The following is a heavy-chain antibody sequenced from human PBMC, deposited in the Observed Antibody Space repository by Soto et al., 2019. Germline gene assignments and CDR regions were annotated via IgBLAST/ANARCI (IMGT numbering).Heavy chain of an antibody. V-gene: IGHV3-74*01. D-gene: IGHD3-10*01. CDR3: IRGPRPSSVGTGAF. Sequence: WSLRLSCAASGFVFNMYWMRWVRQVPGEGPEWVTRINDDGTRTDYADSAKGRFTISRDNAKDILYLQMNALRVDDTAVYYCIRGPRPSSVGTGAFWGQGTLVTVSS. J-gene: IGHJ4*02. CDR2: INDDGTRT. CDR1: GFVFNMYW.